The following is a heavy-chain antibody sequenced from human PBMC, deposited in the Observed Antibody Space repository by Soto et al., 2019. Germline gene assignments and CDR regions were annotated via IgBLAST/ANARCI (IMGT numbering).Heavy chain of an antibody. J-gene: IGHJ5*02. CDR1: GYTFTHYD. CDR2: INAGSGNT. CDR3: ARGLAAEGA. D-gene: IGHD6-13*01. V-gene: IGHV1-3*01. Sequence: QVQLVQSGAEVKKPGASVKVSCTASGYTFTHYDIHWVRHAPGQRLEWMGFINAGSGNTKYSQTFQGRLTFTKDTSASTAYMDLSSLRSEDTAIYYCARGLAAEGAWGQGTLVTVSS.